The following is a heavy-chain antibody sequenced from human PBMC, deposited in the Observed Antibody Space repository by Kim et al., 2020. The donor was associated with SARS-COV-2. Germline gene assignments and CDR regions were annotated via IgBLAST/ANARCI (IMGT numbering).Heavy chain of an antibody. J-gene: IGHJ5*02. CDR1: GGSISSSNW. V-gene: IGHV4-4*02. CDR3: ASQKGLLWFGELLREGWFDP. CDR2: IYHSGST. D-gene: IGHD3-10*01. Sequence: SETLSLTCAVSGGSISSSNWWSWVRQPPGKGLEWIGEIYHSGSTNYNPSLKIRVTISVDKSKNQFSLKLSSVTAADTAVYYCASQKGLLWFGELLREGWFDPWGQGTLVTVSS.